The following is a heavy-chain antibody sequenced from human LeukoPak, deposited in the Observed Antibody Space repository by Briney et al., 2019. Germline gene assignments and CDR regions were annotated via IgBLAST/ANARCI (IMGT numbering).Heavy chain of an antibody. V-gene: IGHV3-74*01. CDR3: VWVSPPAG. D-gene: IGHD3-16*01. CDR1: GFTFSSYW. J-gene: IGHJ4*02. CDR2: INSDGSTT. Sequence: GGSLRLSCAASGFTFSSYWMHWVRQAPGKGLVWVSRINSDGSTTNYADSVKGRLTVSRDNAKNTLYLQMNSLRAEDTAVYYCVWVSPPAGWGQGTLVTVSS.